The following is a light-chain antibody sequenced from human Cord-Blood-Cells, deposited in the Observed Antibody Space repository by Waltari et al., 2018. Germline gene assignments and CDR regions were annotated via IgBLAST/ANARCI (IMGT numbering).Light chain of an antibody. J-gene: IGKJ3*01. CDR3: QQYNNWPPFT. CDR1: QSVSSN. CDR2: GAS. V-gene: IGKV3-15*01. Sequence: EIVMTLPPATLSASPGERASLPCRASQSVSSNLAWYQQKPGQAPRLLFYGASTRATGIPARFSGSGSGTEFTLTISSLQSEDFAVYYCQQYNNWPPFTFGPGTKVDIK.